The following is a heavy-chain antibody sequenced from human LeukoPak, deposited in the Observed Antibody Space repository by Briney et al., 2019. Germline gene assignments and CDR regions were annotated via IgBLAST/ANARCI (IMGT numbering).Heavy chain of an antibody. Sequence: PSETLSLTCTVSGGSISSYYWSWIRQPPGKGLEWIGYTHYSGSTNYNPSLQSRVTISIDTSKNQFSLELSSVTAAGTAVYYCARDGPHVAQGWFDPWGQGSLVTVSS. V-gene: IGHV4-59*01. CDR2: THYSGST. CDR3: ARDGPHVAQGWFDP. CDR1: GGSISSYY. D-gene: IGHD5-12*01. J-gene: IGHJ5*02.